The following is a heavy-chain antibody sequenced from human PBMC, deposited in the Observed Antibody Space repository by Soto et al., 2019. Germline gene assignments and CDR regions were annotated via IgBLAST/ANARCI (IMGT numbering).Heavy chain of an antibody. J-gene: IGHJ4*02. CDR2: INEDGSEK. CDR3: VRAISGSFAL. CDR1: GFSFITYW. V-gene: IGHV3-7*04. Sequence: EVQLVESGGGLVQSGGSLRLSCEASGFSFITYWMNWVRQAPGKGLEWLASINEDGSEKQYVDSVKGRFTISRDNAKNSLYLQMNSLSEEDTAVYYCVRAISGSFALWGQGTLVIVSS. D-gene: IGHD3-9*01.